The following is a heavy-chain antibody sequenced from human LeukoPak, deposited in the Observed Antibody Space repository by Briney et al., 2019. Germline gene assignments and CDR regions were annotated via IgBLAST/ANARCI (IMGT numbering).Heavy chain of an antibody. Sequence: GGSLRLSCAASGFTFSRDWMHWVRQAPGKGLVWVSRISDDGSITTYADSVQGRFTISRDNAKRTVFLQMNSLRVEDTAVYFCVRPYYEYNVYDRHFDFWGQGILVTVSS. CDR1: GFTFSRDW. CDR2: ISDDGSIT. D-gene: IGHD5/OR15-5a*01. J-gene: IGHJ4*02. V-gene: IGHV3-74*03. CDR3: VRPYYEYNVYDRHFDF.